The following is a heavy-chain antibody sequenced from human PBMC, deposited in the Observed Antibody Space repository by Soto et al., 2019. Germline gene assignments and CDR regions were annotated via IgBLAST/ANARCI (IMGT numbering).Heavy chain of an antibody. J-gene: IGHJ4*02. Sequence: GGSLRLSCAASGFTFSDYYMSWIRQAPGKGLEWISYITSNGRAMSYADPVKGRFTISRDNAANSLYLQMNSLRVEDTAFYYCAREVSGSYSTFDSWGQGILVTVSS. V-gene: IGHV3-11*01. CDR2: ITSNGRAM. D-gene: IGHD6-19*01. CDR3: AREVSGSYSTFDS. CDR1: GFTFSDYY.